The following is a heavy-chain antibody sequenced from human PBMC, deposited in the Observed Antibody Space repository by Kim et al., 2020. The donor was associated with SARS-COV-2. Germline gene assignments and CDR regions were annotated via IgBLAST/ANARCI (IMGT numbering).Heavy chain of an antibody. V-gene: IGHV4-4*02. Sequence: SETLSLTCAVSGGSISSSNWWSWVRQPPGKGLEWIGEIYHSGSTNYNSSLKSRVTISVDKSKNQFSLKLSSVTAADTAVYYCAGDLRGYSYGRDYWGQGTLVTVSS. CDR1: GGSISSSNW. D-gene: IGHD5-18*01. J-gene: IGHJ4*02. CDR2: IYHSGST. CDR3: AGDLRGYSYGRDY.